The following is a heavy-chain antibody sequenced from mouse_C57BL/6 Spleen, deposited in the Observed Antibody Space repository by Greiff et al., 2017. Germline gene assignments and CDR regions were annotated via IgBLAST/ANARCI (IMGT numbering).Heavy chain of an antibody. CDR1: GFSLTSYG. J-gene: IGHJ4*01. CDR2: IWSGGST. V-gene: IGHV2-2*01. D-gene: IGHD1-1*01. CDR3: ASTVVAPSYAMDY. Sequence: QVQLQQSGPGLVQPSQSLSITCTVSGFSLTSYGVHWVRQSPGKGLEWLGVIWSGGSTDYNAAFISRLSISKDNSKSQVFFKMNSLQADDTAIYYCASTVVAPSYAMDYWGQGTSVTVSS.